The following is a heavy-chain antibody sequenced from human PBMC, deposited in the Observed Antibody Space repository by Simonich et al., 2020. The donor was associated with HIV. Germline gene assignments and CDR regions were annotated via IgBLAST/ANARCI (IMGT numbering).Heavy chain of an antibody. Sequence: QVQLQQWGAGLLKPSETLSLTCAVYGGSFSGYYWSWICQPPGKGLEWIGEIKHSGSTNYNPSLKSRVTISVDTSQNQFSRKLSSVTAADTAVYYCARLTAGGLGEYFQHWGQGTLVTVSS. J-gene: IGHJ1*01. CDR1: GGSFSGYY. D-gene: IGHD6-13*01. CDR3: ARLTAGGLGEYFQH. CDR2: IKHSGST. V-gene: IGHV4-34*01.